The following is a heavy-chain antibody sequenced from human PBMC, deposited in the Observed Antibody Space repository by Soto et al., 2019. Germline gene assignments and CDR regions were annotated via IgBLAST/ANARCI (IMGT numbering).Heavy chain of an antibody. D-gene: IGHD3-10*02. CDR3: VHRLMFPAVRAFDF. V-gene: IGHV2-5*02. Sequence: QITLKESGPMVVKPTQTLTLTCTVSGFSLSTSGVGVGWIRQCPGKALEWLALIYWDDDDRYSPSLRSRLTITKHTSKNQVVLTLTYMDPVDTGTYYGVHRLMFPAVRAFDFCGQGTLVTVSS. CDR1: GFSLSTSGVG. J-gene: IGHJ4*02. CDR2: IYWDDDD.